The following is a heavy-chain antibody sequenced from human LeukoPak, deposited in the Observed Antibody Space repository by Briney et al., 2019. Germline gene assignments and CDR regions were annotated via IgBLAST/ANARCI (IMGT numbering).Heavy chain of an antibody. CDR2: ISACNGDI. CDR3: SRNAASGFDI. Sequence: ASVKVSCKASGYIFTTYGISWVRQAPGQGLEWMGWISACNGDINYAQKFQGRVTITRDTSTSTLYMELSSLTSEDTAVYYCSRNAASGFDIWGQGTRVTVSS. J-gene: IGHJ4*02. V-gene: IGHV1-18*01. CDR1: GYIFTTYG.